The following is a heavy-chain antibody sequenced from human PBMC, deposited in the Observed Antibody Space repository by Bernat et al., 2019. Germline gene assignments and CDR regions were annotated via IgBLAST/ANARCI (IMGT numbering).Heavy chain of an antibody. CDR1: GFTFSSYG. J-gene: IGHJ4*02. Sequence: QVQLVESGGGVVQPGRSLRLSCAASGFTFSSYGMHWVRQAPGKGLEWVAVISNDGRNKYYADSVKDRLTISRDKSQNTLYLQMNSLRVEDTAVYYCAKGRDSSNWYGGGFDYWGQGTLVTVSS. D-gene: IGHD6-13*01. CDR3: AKGRDSSNWYGGGFDY. CDR2: ISNDGRNK. V-gene: IGHV3-30*18.